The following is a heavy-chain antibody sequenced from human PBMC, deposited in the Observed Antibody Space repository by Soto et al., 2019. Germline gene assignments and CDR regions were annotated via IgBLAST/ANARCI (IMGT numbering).Heavy chain of an antibody. CDR1: GGSFSTYY. CDR2: INHSGSN. Sequence: QLQQWGAGLLKPSETLSLTCVVSGGSFSTYYYNWIRQSPGKGLEWIWEINHSGSNNYSPSLKSRVTMTLDTSKNQSSLKLTSVTAADTAVYYCARGGSNDWQVAFDIWGQGTMVTVSS. CDR3: ARGGSNDWQVAFDI. V-gene: IGHV4-34*01. D-gene: IGHD3-9*01. J-gene: IGHJ3*02.